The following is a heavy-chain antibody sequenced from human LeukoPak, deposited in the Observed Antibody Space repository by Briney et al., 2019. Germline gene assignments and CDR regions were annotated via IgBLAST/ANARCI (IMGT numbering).Heavy chain of an antibody. J-gene: IGHJ4*02. D-gene: IGHD3-22*01. CDR2: ISGSGDST. Sequence: GGSLRLSCAASGFTFNNFAVNWVRQAPGKGLEWVSSISGSGDSTYYADSVKGRFTISRDNSKNTLFLQMNSLRAEDTAVYYCAKDRYDSGGYYSYYFDCWSQGTLVTVSS. CDR1: GFTFNNFA. CDR3: AKDRYDSGGYYSYYFDC. V-gene: IGHV3-23*01.